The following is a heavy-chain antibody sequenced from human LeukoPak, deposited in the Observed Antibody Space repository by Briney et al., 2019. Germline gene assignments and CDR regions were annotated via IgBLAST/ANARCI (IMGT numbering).Heavy chain of an antibody. V-gene: IGHV3-30*18. Sequence: GGSLRLSCAASAFTVSSYGMHWVRQAPGKGLEWVAVISYDGSNKYYADSVKGRFTISRDNSKNTLYLQMNSLRAEDTAVYYCAKDRGGSYYSWGQGALVTVSS. D-gene: IGHD1-26*01. J-gene: IGHJ4*02. CDR1: AFTVSSYG. CDR2: ISYDGSNK. CDR3: AKDRGGSYYS.